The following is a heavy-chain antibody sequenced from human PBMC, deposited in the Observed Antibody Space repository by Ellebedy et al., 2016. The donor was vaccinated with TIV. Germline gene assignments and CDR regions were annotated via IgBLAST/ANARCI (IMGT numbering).Heavy chain of an antibody. V-gene: IGHV3-74*01. D-gene: IGHD6-19*01. CDR2: INSDGSST. J-gene: IGHJ2*01. CDR3: ARAGSSGWEAYFDL. CDR1: GFTFTQYW. Sequence: GESLKISCAASGFTFTQYWLHWVRQAPGKGPVWVSRINSDGSSTTYADSVKGRFTISRDNAKNTLYLQMNSLRAEDTAVYYCARAGSSGWEAYFDLWGRGTLVTVFS.